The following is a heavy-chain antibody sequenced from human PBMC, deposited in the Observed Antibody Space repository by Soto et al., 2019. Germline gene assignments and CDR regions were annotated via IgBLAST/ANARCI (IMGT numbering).Heavy chain of an antibody. CDR3: ARGGDWTPAGY. CDR2: ITHSGNT. D-gene: IGHD3-16*01. V-gene: IGHV4-34*01. CDR1: GGSFSGYY. Sequence: QVQLQQWGAGLLKPSETLSLTCAVYGGSFSGYYWNWIRQPPGKGLEWIGEITHSGNTNYNPSLKRRVPISVEKSNNQFSLKLSSVAAADTAVYYCARGGDWTPAGYWGQGTLVTVSS. J-gene: IGHJ4*02.